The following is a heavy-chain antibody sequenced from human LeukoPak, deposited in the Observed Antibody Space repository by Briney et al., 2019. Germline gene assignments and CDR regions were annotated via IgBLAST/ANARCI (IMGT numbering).Heavy chain of an antibody. CDR3: AKIRDPTVTIDY. J-gene: IGHJ4*02. D-gene: IGHD4-17*01. CDR1: GFTFSTDW. V-gene: IGHV3-74*01. CDR2: ISTDGSIT. Sequence: GGSLRLSCAASGFTFSTDWMHWVRQAPGKGLVWVSRISTDGSITSYADSVKGRFTISRDNSKNTLYLQMNSLRAEDTAVYYCAKIRDPTVTIDYWGQGTLVTVSS.